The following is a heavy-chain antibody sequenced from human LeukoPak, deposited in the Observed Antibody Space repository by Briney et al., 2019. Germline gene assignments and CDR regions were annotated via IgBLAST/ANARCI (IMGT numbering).Heavy chain of an antibody. CDR3: ARGRYSSSWYFKDY. CDR1: GGSISSYY. Sequence: SETLSLTCTVSGGSISSYYWSWIRQPAGKGLEWIGRIYTSGSTNYNPSLKSRVTISVDTSKNQFSLKLSSVTAADTAVYYCARGRYSSSWYFKDYWGQGTLVTVSS. J-gene: IGHJ4*02. V-gene: IGHV4-4*07. D-gene: IGHD6-13*01. CDR2: IYTSGST.